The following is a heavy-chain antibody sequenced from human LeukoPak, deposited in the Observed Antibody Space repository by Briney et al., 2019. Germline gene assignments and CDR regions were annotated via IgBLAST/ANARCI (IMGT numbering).Heavy chain of an antibody. Sequence: GGSLRLSCAASGFTFSSYSMNWVRQAPGKGLEWVSSIISSSSYIYYADSVKGRFTISRDNAKNSLYLQMNSLRAEDTAVYYCARGVSRYSGYDLAYWGQGTLVTVSS. CDR3: ARGVSRYSGYDLAY. V-gene: IGHV3-21*01. D-gene: IGHD5-12*01. J-gene: IGHJ4*02. CDR1: GFTFSSYS. CDR2: IISSSSYI.